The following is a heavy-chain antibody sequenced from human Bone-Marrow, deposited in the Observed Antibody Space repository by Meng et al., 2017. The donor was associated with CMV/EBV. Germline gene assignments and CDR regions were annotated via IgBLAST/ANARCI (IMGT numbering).Heavy chain of an antibody. CDR2: TNYTGAT. CDR1: SGSISSSEYY. Sequence: SETLSLTCTVSSGSISSSEYYWGWIRQPPGNGLEWIGSTNYTGATYYNPSLRTRVTISLDTAKNQFSLKLNSVTAADTAFYYYARAIKEGHGAWPFDICGQGTLVTVSS. CDR3: ARAIKEGHGAWPFDI. J-gene: IGHJ3*02. V-gene: IGHV4-39*07. D-gene: IGHD4-17*01.